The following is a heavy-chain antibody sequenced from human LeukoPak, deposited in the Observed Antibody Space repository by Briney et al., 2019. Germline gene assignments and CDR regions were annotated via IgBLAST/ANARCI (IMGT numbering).Heavy chain of an antibody. CDR1: GFTFSSYG. Sequence: PGGSLRLSCAASGFTFSSYGMSWVRQAPGKGLEWVSAISGSGGNTYYADSVKGRFTISRDNSKNTMYLQMNSLNAEDTAVYYCAKDEVVPGYYYTDVWGRGTTVTISS. CDR3: AKDEVVPGYYYTDV. D-gene: IGHD2-2*01. CDR2: ISGSGGNT. J-gene: IGHJ6*03. V-gene: IGHV3-23*01.